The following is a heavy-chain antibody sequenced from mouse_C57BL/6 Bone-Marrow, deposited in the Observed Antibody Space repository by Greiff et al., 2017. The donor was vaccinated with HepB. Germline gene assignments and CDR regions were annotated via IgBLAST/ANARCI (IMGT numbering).Heavy chain of an antibody. Sequence: DVQLVESGGGLVKPGGSLKLSCAASGFTFSSYGMSWVRQTPDKRLEWVATISSGGSYTYYPDSVKGRFTISRDNAKNTLYLQMSSLKSEDTAMYYCARHRTGSFDYWGQGTTLTVSS. J-gene: IGHJ2*01. CDR2: ISSGGSYT. CDR1: GFTFSSYG. D-gene: IGHD4-1*01. V-gene: IGHV5-6*01. CDR3: ARHRTGSFDY.